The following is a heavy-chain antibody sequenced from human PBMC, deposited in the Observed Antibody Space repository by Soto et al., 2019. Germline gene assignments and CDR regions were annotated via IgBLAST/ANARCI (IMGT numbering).Heavy chain of an antibody. CDR1: GGTFSKYS. V-gene: IGHV1-69*06. CDR2: ITPFVDTS. CDR3: ASTSYCNGSSCYSRHYYGMDV. D-gene: IGHD2-2*01. Sequence: VASVKVSCKVSGGTFSKYSLSWVRQSPGQGLEWMGGITPFVDTSNYAQRFLGRVTITADKSTNTAFLELSGLKSEDTALYFCASTSYCNGSSCYSRHYYGMDVWGQGPTVTVSS. J-gene: IGHJ6*02.